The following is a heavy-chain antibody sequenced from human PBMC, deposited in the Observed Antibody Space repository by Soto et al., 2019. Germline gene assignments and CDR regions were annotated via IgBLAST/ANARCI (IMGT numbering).Heavy chain of an antibody. CDR2: ISDDAITR. V-gene: IGHV3-74*01. CDR1: GFSLSDFW. Sequence: LRLSCAASGFSLSDFWMHWIRQAPGKGLVWVARISDDAITRSYADFVEGRFTISRDNAKNMVYLQLNSLTTDDTAFYYCAREVPISAVNYIDHWGQGALVTVSS. D-gene: IGHD5-12*01. CDR3: AREVPISAVNYIDH. J-gene: IGHJ4*02.